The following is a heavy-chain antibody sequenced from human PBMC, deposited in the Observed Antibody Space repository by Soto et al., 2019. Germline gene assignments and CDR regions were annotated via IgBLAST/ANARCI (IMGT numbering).Heavy chain of an antibody. J-gene: IGHJ6*02. Sequence: QVQLVQSGAEVKKPGSSVKVSCNASGGTFSSYAISWVRQAPGQGLEWMGGIIPIFGTANYAQKFQGRVTITADESTSTAYMELSSLRSEDTAVYYCARGTIAAAGIYYYYGMDVWGQGTTVTVSS. V-gene: IGHV1-69*01. CDR3: ARGTIAAAGIYYYYGMDV. CDR2: IIPIFGTA. D-gene: IGHD6-13*01. CDR1: GGTFSSYA.